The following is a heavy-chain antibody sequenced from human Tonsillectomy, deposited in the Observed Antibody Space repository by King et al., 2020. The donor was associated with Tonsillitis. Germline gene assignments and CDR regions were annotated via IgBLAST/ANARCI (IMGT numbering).Heavy chain of an antibody. CDR1: GGIFSSHA. CDR3: ARKNAGYSSSWYAFDI. Sequence: QLVQSGAEVKKPGSSVKVSCKASGGIFSSHAISWVRQAPGQGLEWMGGLIPILGTPNYAQKFQGRVSISADESTSTVYMYLSSLRSEDTAVYFCARKNAGYSSSWYAFDIWGQGTMVTVSS. J-gene: IGHJ3*02. D-gene: IGHD6-13*01. CDR2: LIPILGTP. V-gene: IGHV1-69*01.